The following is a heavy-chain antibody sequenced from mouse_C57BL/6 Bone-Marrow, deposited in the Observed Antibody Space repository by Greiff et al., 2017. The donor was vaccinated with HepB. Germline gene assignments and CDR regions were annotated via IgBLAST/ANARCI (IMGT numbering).Heavy chain of an antibody. J-gene: IGHJ3*01. CDR2: ISYDGSN. Sequence: EVHLVESGPGLVKPSQSLSLTCSVTGYSITSGYYWNWIRQFPGNKLEWMGYISYDGSNNYNPSLKNRISITRDTSKNQFFLKLNSVTTEDTATYYCARGDYGNLAYWGQGTLVTVSA. D-gene: IGHD2-1*01. CDR3: ARGDYGNLAY. CDR1: GYSITSGYY. V-gene: IGHV3-6*01.